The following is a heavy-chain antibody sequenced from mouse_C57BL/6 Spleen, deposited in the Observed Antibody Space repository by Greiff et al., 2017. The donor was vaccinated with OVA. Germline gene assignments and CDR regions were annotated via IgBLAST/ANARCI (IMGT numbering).Heavy chain of an antibody. J-gene: IGHJ1*03. V-gene: IGHV1-58*01. CDR3: ARVEVTTDWYFDV. CDR1: GYTFTSYG. CDR2: IYIGNGYT. D-gene: IGHD2-2*01. Sequence: EVKLMESGAELVRPGSSVKMSCKTSGYTFTSYGINWVKQRPGQGLEWIGYIYIGNGYTEYNEKFKGKATLTSDTSSSTAYMQLSSLTSEDSAIYCCARVEVTTDWYFDVWGTGTTVTVSS.